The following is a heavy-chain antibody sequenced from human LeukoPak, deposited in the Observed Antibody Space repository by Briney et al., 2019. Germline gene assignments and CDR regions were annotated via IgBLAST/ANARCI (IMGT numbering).Heavy chain of an antibody. J-gene: IGHJ6*02. D-gene: IGHD5-18*01. V-gene: IGHV3-53*04. Sequence: GGSLRLSCTASGFTVSSIYMSWVRQAPGKGLEWVSVIYSGGSTYYADSVKGRFTISRHNSNNTLYLQMNSLRAEDTAVYYCARDPGYSYGRDYYYYGMDVRGQGTTVTVSS. CDR3: ARDPGYSYGRDYYYYGMDV. CDR1: GFTVSSIY. CDR2: IYSGGST.